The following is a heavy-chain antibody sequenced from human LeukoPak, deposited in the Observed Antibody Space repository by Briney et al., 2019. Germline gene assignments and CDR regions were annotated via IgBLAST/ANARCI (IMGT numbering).Heavy chain of an antibody. V-gene: IGHV4-38-2*02. CDR2: IYHSGST. Sequence: SETLSLTCTVSGYSINSGYYWGWIRQPPGKGLEWIAIIYHSGSTYYNPSLKSRVTISVDTSKNQFSLKLRSVTAADTAVYYCARLPTGYPNWFDPWGQGTLVTVSS. CDR3: ARLPTGYPNWFDP. CDR1: GYSINSGYY. D-gene: IGHD4-17*01. J-gene: IGHJ5*02.